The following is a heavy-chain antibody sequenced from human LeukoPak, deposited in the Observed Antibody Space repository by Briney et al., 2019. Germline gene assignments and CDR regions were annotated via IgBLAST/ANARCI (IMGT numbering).Heavy chain of an antibody. CDR3: SRDADDYGDYVRLKHYDY. V-gene: IGHV1-2*02. J-gene: IGHJ4*02. D-gene: IGHD4-17*01. CDR2: INPNSGGT. CDR1: GYTFTGYY. Sequence: ASVKVSCKASGYTFTGYYMHWVRQAPGQGREWMGWINPNSGGTNYAQKFQGRVTMTRETSISTAYMELSRLRSDGTAVYYCSRDADDYGDYVRLKHYDYGGQGTRVTVSS.